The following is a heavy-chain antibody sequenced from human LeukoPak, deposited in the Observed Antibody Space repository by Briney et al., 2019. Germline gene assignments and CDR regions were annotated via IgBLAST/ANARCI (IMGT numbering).Heavy chain of an antibody. CDR1: GYTLTSYA. D-gene: IGHD3-10*01. Sequence: ASVKVSCKASGYTLTSYAMHWVRQAPGQRLEWMGWINAGNGNTKYSQEFQGRVTITRDTSASTAYMELSSLRSEDMAVYYCARAHIWFGDPYYFDYWGQGTLVTVSS. CDR2: INAGNGNT. J-gene: IGHJ4*02. V-gene: IGHV1-3*03. CDR3: ARAHIWFGDPYYFDY.